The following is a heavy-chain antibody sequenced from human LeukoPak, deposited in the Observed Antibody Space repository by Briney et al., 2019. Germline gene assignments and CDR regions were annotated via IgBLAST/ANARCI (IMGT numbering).Heavy chain of an antibody. Sequence: PSETLSLTCTVSGGSISSGGYYWSWIRQHPGKGLEWIGYIYYSGSTYYNPSLKSRVTISVDTSKNQFSLKLSSVTAADTAVYYCARSTVEMATLGGWFDPWGQGNLVTVSS. CDR1: GGSISSGGYY. CDR3: ARSTVEMATLGGWFDP. D-gene: IGHD5-24*01. J-gene: IGHJ5*02. V-gene: IGHV4-31*03. CDR2: IYYSGST.